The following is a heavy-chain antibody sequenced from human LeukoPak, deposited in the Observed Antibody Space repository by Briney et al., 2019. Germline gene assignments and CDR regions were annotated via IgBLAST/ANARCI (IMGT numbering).Heavy chain of an antibody. CDR1: GFTFSSYA. CDR2: ISGSGGST. J-gene: IGHJ4*02. V-gene: IGHV3-23*01. D-gene: IGHD2-21*02. Sequence: GGSLRLSCAASGFTFSSYAMSWVRQALGKGLEWVSAISGSGGSTYYADSVKGRFTISRDNSKNTLYLQMNSLRAEDTAVYYCAKVLVVVVTATQYYFDYWGQGTLVTVSS. CDR3: AKVLVVVVTATQYYFDY.